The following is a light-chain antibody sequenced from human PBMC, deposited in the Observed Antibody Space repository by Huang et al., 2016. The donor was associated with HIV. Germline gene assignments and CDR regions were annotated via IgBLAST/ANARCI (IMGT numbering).Light chain of an antibody. CDR2: GAS. V-gene: IGKV1-39*01. Sequence: DIQLTQSPSSLSASVGDRVTISCRASQSITNSLNWYQQKPRKAPKLLIYGASSLQGGVPSRFSGSGSGTDFTLTINSLQPEDFATYYCQQSYITLTFGGGTKVEIK. J-gene: IGKJ4*01. CDR3: QQSYITLT. CDR1: QSITNS.